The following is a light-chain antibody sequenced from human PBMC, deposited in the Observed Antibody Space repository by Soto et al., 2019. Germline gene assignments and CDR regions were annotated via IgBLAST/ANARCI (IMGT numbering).Light chain of an antibody. CDR1: QGISSA. J-gene: IGKJ4*01. CDR3: QPFNNYPLT. CDR2: DAS. V-gene: IGKV1D-13*01. Sequence: AIQLTQSPSSLSASVGDRVTITCRASQGISSALAWYQQKPGKAPKLLIDDASSLESGVPSRFSGGGTGTDFTLTISSLQPEDFATSYCQPFNNYPLTFGGGTKVEIK.